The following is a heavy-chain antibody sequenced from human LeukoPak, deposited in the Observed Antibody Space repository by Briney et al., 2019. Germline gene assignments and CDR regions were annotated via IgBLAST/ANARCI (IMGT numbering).Heavy chain of an antibody. CDR1: GFTFDDYA. V-gene: IGHV3-9*01. CDR3: AKDAYTGGFDY. D-gene: IGHD3-16*01. Sequence: PGGSLRLSCAASGFTFDDYAMPWVRQAPGKGLEWVSGISWNSGSIGYADSVKGRFTISRDNAKNSLYLQMNSLRAEDTALYYCAKDAYTGGFDYWGQGTLVTVSS. J-gene: IGHJ4*02. CDR2: ISWNSGSI.